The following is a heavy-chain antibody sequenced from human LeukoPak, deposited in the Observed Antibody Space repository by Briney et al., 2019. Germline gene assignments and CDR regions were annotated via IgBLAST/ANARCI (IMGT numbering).Heavy chain of an antibody. CDR3: ARSASVPGGFYFDY. J-gene: IGHJ4*02. D-gene: IGHD3-10*01. V-gene: IGHV3-21*01. CDR1: GFTFSSYS. CDR2: ISSSSGYI. Sequence: GGSLRLSCAASGFTFSSYSMNWVRQAPGKGLEWVSSISSSSGYIYYADSLKGRFTISRDNAKNSMYLQMNSLRAEDTALYYCARSASVPGGFYFDYWGQGTLVTVSS.